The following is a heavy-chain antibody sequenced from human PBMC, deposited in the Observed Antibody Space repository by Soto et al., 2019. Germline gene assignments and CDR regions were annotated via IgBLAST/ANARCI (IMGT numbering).Heavy chain of an antibody. D-gene: IGHD3-3*01. Sequence: RGESLKISCKGAGYSFTSYGIGWVRQMPGKGLEWMGIIYPGDSDTRYSPSFQGQVTISADKSISTAYLQWSSLKASDTAMYYCARQNRYDFWSGYYTSNWFDPWGQGTLVTVSS. CDR2: IYPGDSDT. V-gene: IGHV5-51*01. J-gene: IGHJ5*02. CDR1: GYSFTSYG. CDR3: ARQNRYDFWSGYYTSNWFDP.